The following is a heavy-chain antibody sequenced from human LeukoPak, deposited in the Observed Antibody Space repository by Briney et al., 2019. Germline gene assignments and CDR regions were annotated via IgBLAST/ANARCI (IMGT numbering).Heavy chain of an antibody. V-gene: IGHV1-69*13. CDR1: GGTFSSYA. CDR3: ARDLGNYYESSGSWEHRTDT. Sequence: SVKVSCKASGGTFSSYAISWVRQAPGQGLEWMGGIIPIFGIANYAQKFQGRVTITADESTSTAYMELSRLRSEDTAVYYWARDLGNYYESSGSWEHRTDTWGQGTLVTASS. CDR2: IIPIFGIA. J-gene: IGHJ5*02. D-gene: IGHD3-22*01.